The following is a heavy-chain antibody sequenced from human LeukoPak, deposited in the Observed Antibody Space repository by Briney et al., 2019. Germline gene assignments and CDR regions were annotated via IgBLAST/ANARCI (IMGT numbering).Heavy chain of an antibody. CDR3: AREGVMVYAIPHFDY. V-gene: IGHV4-61*02. Sequence: SQTLSLTCTVSGGSISSGSYYWSWIRQPAGKGLEWIGRIYTSGSTNYNPSLKSRVTMSVDTSKNQFSLKLSSVTAADTAVYYCAREGVMVYAIPHFDYWGQGTLVTVSS. CDR2: IYTSGST. D-gene: IGHD2-8*01. J-gene: IGHJ4*02. CDR1: GGSISSGSYY.